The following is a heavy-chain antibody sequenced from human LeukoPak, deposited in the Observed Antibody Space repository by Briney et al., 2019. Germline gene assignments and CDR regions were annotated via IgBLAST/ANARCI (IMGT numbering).Heavy chain of an antibody. CDR3: ARRYCSSISCYEGHYFDY. V-gene: IGHV3-21*01. CDR2: ISSSSSYI. J-gene: IGHJ4*02. D-gene: IGHD2-2*01. CDR1: GFTFSSYS. Sequence: GGSLRLSCAASGFTFSSYSMNWVRQAPGKGLEWVSSISSSSSYIYYADSVKGRFTISRDNAKNSLYLQMNSLRAEDTAVYYCARRYCSSISCYEGHYFDYWGQGTLVTVSS.